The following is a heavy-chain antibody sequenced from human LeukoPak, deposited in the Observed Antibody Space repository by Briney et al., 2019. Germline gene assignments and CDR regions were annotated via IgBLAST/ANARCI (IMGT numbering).Heavy chain of an antibody. J-gene: IGHJ6*03. D-gene: IGHD2-2*01. CDR2: IYPGDSDT. V-gene: IGHV5-51*01. CDR3: ARHGSGTSPRFYYYYMDV. Sequence: GESLKISCQGSGYRFTTYWIVWVRQMPGKGLEWMGIIYPGDSDTRYSPSFQGQVTISADKSISTAYLQWSSLKASDTAIYYCARHGSGTSPRFYYYYMDVWGKGTTVTVSS. CDR1: GYRFTTYW.